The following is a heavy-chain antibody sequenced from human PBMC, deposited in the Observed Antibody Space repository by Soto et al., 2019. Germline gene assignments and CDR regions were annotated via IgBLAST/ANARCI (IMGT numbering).Heavy chain of an antibody. Sequence: ASVKVSCKASGGTFSSYAISWVRQAPGQGLEWMGGIIPIFGTANYAQKFQGRVTITADESTSTAYMELSSLRSEDTAVYYCARDCGGDCPYYYYGMDVWGQGTTVTVSS. V-gene: IGHV1-69*13. J-gene: IGHJ6*02. D-gene: IGHD2-21*02. CDR1: GGTFSSYA. CDR2: IIPIFGTA. CDR3: ARDCGGDCPYYYYGMDV.